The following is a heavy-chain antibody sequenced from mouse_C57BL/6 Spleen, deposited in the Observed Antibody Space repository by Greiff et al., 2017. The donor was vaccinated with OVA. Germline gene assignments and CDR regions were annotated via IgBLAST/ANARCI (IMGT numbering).Heavy chain of an antibody. Sequence: VQLQQPGAELVKPGTSVKLSCKASGYTFTSYWMHWVKQRPGQGLEWIGVIDPTDSSTNYNQKFKGKATLTVDTSSSTAYMQLSSLTSEDSAVYYCAIRYYGSSYDAMDYWGQGTSVTVSS. CDR2: IDPTDSST. V-gene: IGHV1-59*01. CDR3: AIRYYGSSYDAMDY. CDR1: GYTFTSYW. J-gene: IGHJ4*01. D-gene: IGHD1-1*01.